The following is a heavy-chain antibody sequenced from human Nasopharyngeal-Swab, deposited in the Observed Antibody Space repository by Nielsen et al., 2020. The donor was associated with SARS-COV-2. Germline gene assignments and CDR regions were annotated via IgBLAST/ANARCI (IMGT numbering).Heavy chain of an antibody. D-gene: IGHD5-18*01. V-gene: IGHV3-23*01. CDR2: ISGSGGST. Sequence: GESLKIPCAASGFTVSSNHMSWVRQAPGKGLEWVSAISGSGGSTYYADSVKGRFTISRDNSKNTLYLQMNSLRAEDTAVYYCAKVAGYSYGYPPDYWGQGTLVTVSS. J-gene: IGHJ4*02. CDR1: GFTVSSNH. CDR3: AKVAGYSYGYPPDY.